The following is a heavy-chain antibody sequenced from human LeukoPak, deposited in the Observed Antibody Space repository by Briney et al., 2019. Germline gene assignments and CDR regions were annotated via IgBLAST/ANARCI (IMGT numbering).Heavy chain of an antibody. D-gene: IGHD1-26*01. CDR2: INPNSGGT. CDR3: ASYSGSYSSDFDY. J-gene: IGHJ4*02. V-gene: IGHV1-2*02. CDR1: GYTFTGYY. Sequence: APVKVSCKASGYTFTGYYMHWVRQAPGQGLEWMGWINPNSGGTNYAQKFQGRVTMTRDTSISTAYMELSRLRSDDTAVYYCASYSGSYSSDFDYWGQGTPVTVSS.